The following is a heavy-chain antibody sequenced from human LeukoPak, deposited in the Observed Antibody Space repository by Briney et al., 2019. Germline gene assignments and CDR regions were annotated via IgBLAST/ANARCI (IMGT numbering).Heavy chain of an antibody. J-gene: IGHJ4*02. CDR2: ISGNGGTT. D-gene: IGHD6-25*01. Sequence: GGSLRLSCAASGFTFSTYGMSWVRQAPGKGLEWVSAISGNGGTTYYADSVKGRFTISRDNSKSTLYLQMNSLRAEDAAVYFCAKGSAAGRPYYFDYWGQGTLVTVSS. V-gene: IGHV3-23*01. CDR3: AKGSAAGRPYYFDY. CDR1: GFTFSTYG.